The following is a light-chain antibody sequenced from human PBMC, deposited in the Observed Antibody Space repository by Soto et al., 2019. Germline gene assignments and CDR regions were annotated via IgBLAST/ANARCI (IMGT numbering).Light chain of an antibody. Sequence: QSVLTQPASVSGSPGQSITISCTGTSSDVGGYNYVSWYQQHPGKAPKLMIYDVSNRPSGVSNRFSGSKSGNTASLTISGLQAEDDADYYCSSYTSSSTQFGGGTKVTVL. CDR2: DVS. CDR1: SSDVGGYNY. CDR3: SSYTSSSTQ. V-gene: IGLV2-14*01. J-gene: IGLJ2*01.